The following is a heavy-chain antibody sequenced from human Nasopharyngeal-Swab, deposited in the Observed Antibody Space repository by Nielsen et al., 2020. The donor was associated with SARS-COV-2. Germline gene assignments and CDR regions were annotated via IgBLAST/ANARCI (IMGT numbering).Heavy chain of an antibody. Sequence: SETLSLTCTVSGGSVNSGSYYWSWIRLPPGKGLEWIGYIYYSGSTNYNPSLKSRVTISVDTSKNQFSLKLSSVPAADTAVYYCARDRWDTSGWSSYWYFDLWGRGTLVTVSS. CDR1: GGSVNSGSYY. J-gene: IGHJ2*01. V-gene: IGHV4-61*01. CDR3: ARDRWDTSGWSSYWYFDL. D-gene: IGHD6-19*01. CDR2: IYYSGST.